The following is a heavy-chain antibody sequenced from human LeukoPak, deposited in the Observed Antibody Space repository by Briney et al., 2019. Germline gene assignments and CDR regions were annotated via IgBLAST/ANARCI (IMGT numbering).Heavy chain of an antibody. D-gene: IGHD6-19*01. Sequence: SETLSLTCTVSGGSISSYYWSWIRQPPGKGLKWIGYIYYSGSTNYNPSLKSRVTISVDTSKNQFSLKLSSVTAADTAVYYCARHSGYSSGWYVPSFDYWGQGTLVTVSS. J-gene: IGHJ4*02. CDR3: ARHSGYSSGWYVPSFDY. CDR1: GGSISSYY. V-gene: IGHV4-59*08. CDR2: IYYSGST.